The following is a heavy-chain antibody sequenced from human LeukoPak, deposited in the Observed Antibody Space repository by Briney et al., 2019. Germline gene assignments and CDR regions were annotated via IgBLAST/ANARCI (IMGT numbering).Heavy chain of an antibody. CDR1: GGSISSYY. CDR3: ARRSRYSGHYSAGDAFDI. D-gene: IGHD5-12*01. V-gene: IGHV4-59*08. J-gene: IGHJ3*02. CDR2: IYYSGST. Sequence: SETLSLTCTVSGGSISSYYWSWIRQPPGKGLEWIGYIYYSGSTNYNPSLKSRVTISVDTSKNQFSLKLSSVTAADTAVYYCARRSRYSGHYSAGDAFDIWGQGTMVTVSS.